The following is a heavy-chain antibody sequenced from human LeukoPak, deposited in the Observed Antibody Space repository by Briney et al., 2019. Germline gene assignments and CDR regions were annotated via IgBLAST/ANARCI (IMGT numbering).Heavy chain of an antibody. J-gene: IGHJ4*02. CDR3: ARQRFGELVPDY. D-gene: IGHD3-10*01. CDR1: GYTFTNYY. Sequence: ASVKVSCKASGYTFTNYYMHWVRQAPGQGLEWMGIINPSGGSTSYAQKFQGRVTMTRDTSTSTVYMELSSLRSEDTAVYYCARQRFGELVPDYWGQGTLVTVSS. CDR2: INPSGGST. V-gene: IGHV1-46*01.